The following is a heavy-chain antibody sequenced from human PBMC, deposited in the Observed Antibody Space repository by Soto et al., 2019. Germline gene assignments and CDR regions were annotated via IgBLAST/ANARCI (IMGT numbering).Heavy chain of an antibody. CDR1: GFTFTSSA. Sequence: SVKVSCKASGFTFTSSAVQWVRQARGQRLEWIGWIVVGSGNTNYAQKFQERVTITRDMSTSTAYMELSSLRSEDTAVYYCAADALHYYDSSGYYLAYYGMDVWGQGTTVTVSS. J-gene: IGHJ6*02. CDR2: IVVGSGNT. CDR3: AADALHYYDSSGYYLAYYGMDV. V-gene: IGHV1-58*01. D-gene: IGHD3-22*01.